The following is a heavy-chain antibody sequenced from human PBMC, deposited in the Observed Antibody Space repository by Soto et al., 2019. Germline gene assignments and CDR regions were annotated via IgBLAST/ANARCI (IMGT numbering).Heavy chain of an antibody. J-gene: IGHJ4*02. CDR2: INHSGST. CDR3: ARGKGLLLWFGELHPHNY. CDR1: GGSFSGYY. D-gene: IGHD3-10*01. Sequence: SATLSLTCAVYGGSFSGYYWSWIRQPPGKGLEWIGEINHSGSTNYNPSLKSRVTISVDTSKNQFSLKLSSVTAADTAVYYCARGKGLLLWFGELHPHNYWGQGTPVTVS. V-gene: IGHV4-34*01.